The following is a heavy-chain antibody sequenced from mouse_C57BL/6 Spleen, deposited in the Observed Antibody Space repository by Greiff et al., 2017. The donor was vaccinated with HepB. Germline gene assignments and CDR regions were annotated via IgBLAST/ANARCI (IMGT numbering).Heavy chain of an antibody. J-gene: IGHJ4*01. CDR1: GYTFTSYG. CDR3: ARYETVVAPYAMDY. D-gene: IGHD1-1*01. CDR2: IYPRSGNT. Sequence: VQLQHSGAELARPGASVKLSCKASGYTFTSYGISWVKQRTGQGLEWIGEIYPRSGNTYYNEKFKGKATLTADKSSSTAYMELRSLTSEDSAVYFCARYETVVAPYAMDYWGQGTSVTVSS. V-gene: IGHV1-81*01.